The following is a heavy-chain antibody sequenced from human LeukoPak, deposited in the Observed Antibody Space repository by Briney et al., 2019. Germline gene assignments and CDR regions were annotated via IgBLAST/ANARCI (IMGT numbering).Heavy chain of an antibody. D-gene: IGHD1-26*01. CDR2: INAGNGNT. V-gene: IGHV1-3*01. Sequence: ASVKVSCKASGYTFISYAMHWVRQAPGQRLEWMGWINAGNGNTKYSQKFQGRVTITRDTSASTAYMELSSLRSEDTAVYYCARAFGGSYPLDYWGQGTLVTVSS. CDR1: GYTFISYA. CDR3: ARAFGGSYPLDY. J-gene: IGHJ4*02.